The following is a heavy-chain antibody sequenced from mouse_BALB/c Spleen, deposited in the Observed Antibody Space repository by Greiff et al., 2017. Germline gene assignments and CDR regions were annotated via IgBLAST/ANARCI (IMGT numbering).Heavy chain of an antibody. CDR2: IRNKANGYTT. CDR3: ARDGNFYAMDY. D-gene: IGHD2-1*01. Sequence: DVHLVESGGGLVQPGGSLRLSCATSGFTFTDYYMSWVRQPPGKALEWLGFIRNKANGYTTEYSASVKGRFTISRDNSQSILYLQMNTLRAEDSATYYCARDGNFYAMDYWGQGTSVTVSS. J-gene: IGHJ4*01. V-gene: IGHV7-3*02. CDR1: GFTFTDYY.